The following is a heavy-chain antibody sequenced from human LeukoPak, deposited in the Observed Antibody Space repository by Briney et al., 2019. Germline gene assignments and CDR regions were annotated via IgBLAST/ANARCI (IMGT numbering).Heavy chain of an antibody. CDR3: AKDSQSVAFFLDDAFDL. Sequence: GGSLRLSCAASGFTFSSCAMSWVRQAPGKGLEWVSTIDSTGGDTYYPDSVKGRFTISRDNSKNTLYLQMNSLRADDTAVYYCAKDSQSVAFFLDDAFDLWGQGTIVTVSA. CDR2: IDSTGGDT. CDR1: GFTFSSCA. J-gene: IGHJ3*01. V-gene: IGHV3-23*01. D-gene: IGHD2/OR15-2a*01.